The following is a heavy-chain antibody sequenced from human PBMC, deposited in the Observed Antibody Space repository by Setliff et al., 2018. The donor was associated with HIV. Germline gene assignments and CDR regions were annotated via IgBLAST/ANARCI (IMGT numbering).Heavy chain of an antibody. CDR1: GGSISSSSFY. Sequence: SETLSLICTVSGGSISSSSFYWSWVRQPPGKGLEWLGSIYHSGSTYYNPSLESRVTISIDTSNHQFSLKLSSVTPADTAVYFCARGTAPRRGTNYGGNYPLDYCGQGTLVTVS. V-gene: IGHV4-39*07. CDR3: ARGTAPRRGTNYGGNYPLDY. CDR2: IYHSGST. D-gene: IGHD4-17*01. J-gene: IGHJ4*02.